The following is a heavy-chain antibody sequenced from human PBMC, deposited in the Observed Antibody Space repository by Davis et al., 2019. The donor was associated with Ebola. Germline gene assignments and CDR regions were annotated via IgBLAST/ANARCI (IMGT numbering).Heavy chain of an antibody. Sequence: GGSLRLSCAASGFTFSSYGMNWVRQAPGKGLEWVSSISSSSSYIYYADSVKGRFTISRDNAKNSLYLQMNSLRAEDTAVYYCAREVAVNYFDYWGQGTLVTVSS. CDR1: GFTFSSYG. D-gene: IGHD6-19*01. CDR3: AREVAVNYFDY. J-gene: IGHJ4*02. CDR2: ISSSSSYI. V-gene: IGHV3-21*01.